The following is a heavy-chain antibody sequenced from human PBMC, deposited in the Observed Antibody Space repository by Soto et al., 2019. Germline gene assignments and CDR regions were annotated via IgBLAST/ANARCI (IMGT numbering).Heavy chain of an antibody. CDR2: INPNGGGR. CDR3: AGESGGATATLDYYCCYGDV. Sequence: QVQLVQSGAEVRKTGASVTVSCRSSGDSFNDYYIHWVRQAPGQGFEWMGWINPNGGGRKYAQKFQGWVSMTRDTFSRTVYMELSRLRSDDTGVYYCAGESGGATATLDYYCCYGDVWGTGSTVTASS. V-gene: IGHV1-2*04. J-gene: IGHJ6*03. CDR1: GDSFNDYY. D-gene: IGHD2-15*01.